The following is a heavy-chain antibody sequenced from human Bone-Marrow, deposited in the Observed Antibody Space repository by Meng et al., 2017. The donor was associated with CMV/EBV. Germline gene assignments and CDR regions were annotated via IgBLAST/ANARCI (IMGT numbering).Heavy chain of an antibody. CDR3: ARTGDSSSWYYFDY. D-gene: IGHD6-13*01. Sequence: QVQLQQWGAGLLKPSXXLSLTCAVYGGSFSGYYWSWIRQPPGKGLEWIGEINHSGSTNYNPSLKSRVTISVDTSKNQFSLKLSSVTAADTTVYYCARTGDSSSWYYFDYWGQGTLGSVSS. J-gene: IGHJ4*02. CDR2: INHSGST. CDR1: GGSFSGYY. V-gene: IGHV4-34*01.